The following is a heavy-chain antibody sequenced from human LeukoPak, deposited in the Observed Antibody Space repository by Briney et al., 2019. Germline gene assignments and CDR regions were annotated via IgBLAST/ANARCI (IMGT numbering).Heavy chain of an antibody. V-gene: IGHV1-2*02. CDR3: ARKGGSYGEFDP. CDR1: GSTFTGYY. CDR2: INTNSDGT. J-gene: IGHJ5*02. Sequence: ASVTVSFKSSGSTFTGYYMHWVRQPHGPGLGWMGGINTNSDGTDYAEKFQVRVSMTRDTSITTTYMELSRLRSDDTAVYYCARKGGSYGEFDPWGQGTLVTVSS. D-gene: IGHD1-26*01.